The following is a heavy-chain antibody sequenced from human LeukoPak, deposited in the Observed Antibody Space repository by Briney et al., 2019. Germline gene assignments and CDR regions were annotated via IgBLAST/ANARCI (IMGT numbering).Heavy chain of an antibody. CDR3: ARGGAYINYYDSSGYYYADYYYYGMDV. Sequence: GASVKVSCKASGYTFTSYDINWVRQATGQGLEWMGWMNPNSGNTGYAQKFQGRVTMTRNTSTSTAYMELSSLRSEDTAVYYCARGGAYINYYDSSGYYYADYYYYGMDVWGQGTTVTVSS. J-gene: IGHJ6*02. CDR2: MNPNSGNT. V-gene: IGHV1-8*01. D-gene: IGHD3-22*01. CDR1: GYTFTSYD.